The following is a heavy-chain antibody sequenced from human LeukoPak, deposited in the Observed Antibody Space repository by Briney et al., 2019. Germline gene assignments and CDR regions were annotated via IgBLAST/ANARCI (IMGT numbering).Heavy chain of an antibody. CDR1: GYTFTSYG. J-gene: IGHJ4*02. V-gene: IGHV1-8*02. Sequence: ASVKVSCKASGYTFTSYGISWVRQATGQGLEWMGWMNPNSGNTGYAQKFQGRVTMTRNTSISTAYMELSSLRSEDTAVYYCITMVRGESDFDYWGQGTLVTVSS. D-gene: IGHD3-10*01. CDR3: ITMVRGESDFDY. CDR2: MNPNSGNT.